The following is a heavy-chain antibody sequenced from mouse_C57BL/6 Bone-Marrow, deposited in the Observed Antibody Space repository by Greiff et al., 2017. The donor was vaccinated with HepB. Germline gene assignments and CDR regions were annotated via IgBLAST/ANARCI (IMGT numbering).Heavy chain of an antibody. D-gene: IGHD1-3*01. CDR2: ISDGGSYT. CDR1: GFTFSSYA. V-gene: IGHV5-4*01. Sequence: EVHLVESGGGLVKPGGSLKLSCAASGFTFSSYAMSWVRQTPEKRLEWVATISDGGSYTYYPDNVKGRFTISRDNAKNNLYLQMSHLKSEDTAMYYCARDQRSEMDYWGQGTSVTVSS. CDR3: ARDQRSEMDY. J-gene: IGHJ4*01.